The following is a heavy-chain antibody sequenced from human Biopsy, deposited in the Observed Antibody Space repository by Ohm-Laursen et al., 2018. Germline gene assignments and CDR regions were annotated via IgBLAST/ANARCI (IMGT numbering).Heavy chain of an antibody. CDR3: ARESALKWYQSLSYFNGMDV. CDR1: GFNFINYW. CDR2: ISPDAATT. Sequence: SLRLSCAASGFNFINYWMDWVRQPPGKGLIWGSHISPDAATTKYADFVKGRFHISRDNAKNTVYLQMDGLRDEDTAVYYCARESALKWYQSLSYFNGMDVWGQGTTVTVSS. V-gene: IGHV3-74*01. D-gene: IGHD2-2*01. J-gene: IGHJ6*02.